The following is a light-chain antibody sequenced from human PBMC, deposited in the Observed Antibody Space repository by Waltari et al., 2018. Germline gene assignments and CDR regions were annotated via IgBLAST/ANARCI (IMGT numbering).Light chain of an antibody. CDR2: WAS. J-gene: IGKJ2*01. V-gene: IGKV4-1*01. Sequence: DIVMSQSPDSLTVSLGETATINCMSSQTLLWSSNKRDYLAWYQQRPGHPPRLLFYWASTREYGVPDRFSCSGSGTDFTLTITSLQAEDVAIYYCQQYYNYPYTFGQGTKLEIK. CDR1: QTLLWSSNKRDY. CDR3: QQYYNYPYT.